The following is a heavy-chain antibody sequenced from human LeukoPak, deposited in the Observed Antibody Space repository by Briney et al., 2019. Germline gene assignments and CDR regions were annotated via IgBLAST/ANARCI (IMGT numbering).Heavy chain of an antibody. V-gene: IGHV3-30*02. CDR2: IRYDGSNK. CDR3: AKDGGVPAAKAPLGY. CDR1: GFTFSSYG. Sequence: GGSLRLSCAASGFTFSSYGMHWVCQAPGKGLEWVAFIRYDGSNKYYADSVKGRFTISRDNSKNTLYLQMNSLRAEDTAVYYCAKDGGVPAAKAPLGYWGQGTLVTVSS. J-gene: IGHJ4*02. D-gene: IGHD2-2*01.